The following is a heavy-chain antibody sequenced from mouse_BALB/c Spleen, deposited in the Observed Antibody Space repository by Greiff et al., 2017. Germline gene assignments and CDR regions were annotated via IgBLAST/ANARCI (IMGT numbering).Heavy chain of an antibody. CDR3: ARRMVTTYYYAMDY. D-gene: IGHD2-10*02. V-gene: IGHV1-18*01. CDR1: GYTFTDYN. J-gene: IGHJ4*01. Sequence: EVKLEESGPELVKPGASVKIPCKASGYTFTDYNMDWVKQSHGKSLEWIGDINPNNGGTIYNQKFKGKATLTVDKSSSTAYMELRSLTSEDTAVYYCARRMVTTYYYAMDYWGQGTSVTVSS. CDR2: INPNNGGT.